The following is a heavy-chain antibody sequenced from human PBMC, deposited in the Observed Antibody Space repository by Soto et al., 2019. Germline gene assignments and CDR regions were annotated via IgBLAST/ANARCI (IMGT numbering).Heavy chain of an antibody. J-gene: IGHJ4*02. CDR3: ARGGYYYDSSGYHSSKFDY. Sequence: QVQLVESGGGLVKPGGSLRLSCAASGFTFSDYYMSWIRQAPGKGLEWVSYISSSSSYTNYADSVKGRFTISRDNAKNSLYLKMNSMRDEDTAVYYCARGGYYYDSSGYHSSKFDYWGQGTLVTVSS. CDR2: ISSSSSYT. CDR1: GFTFSDYY. D-gene: IGHD3-22*01. V-gene: IGHV3-11*05.